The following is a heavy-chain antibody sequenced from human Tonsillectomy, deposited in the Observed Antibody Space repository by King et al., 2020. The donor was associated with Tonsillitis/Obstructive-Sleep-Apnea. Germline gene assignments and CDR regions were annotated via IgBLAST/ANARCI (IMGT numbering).Heavy chain of an antibody. CDR1: GFSLSTSGVG. V-gene: IGHV2-5*02. CDR2: IYWDDDK. J-gene: IGHJ3*02. Sequence: KESGPTLVKPTQTLTLTCTFSGFSLSTSGVGVGWIRQPPGKALEWLALIYWDDDKRYSPSPKSRLTITKDTSKNQVVLTMTNMDPVDTATYYCAHRRLRWYRDAFDIWGQGTMVTVSS. D-gene: IGHD4-23*01. CDR3: AHRRLRWYRDAFDI.